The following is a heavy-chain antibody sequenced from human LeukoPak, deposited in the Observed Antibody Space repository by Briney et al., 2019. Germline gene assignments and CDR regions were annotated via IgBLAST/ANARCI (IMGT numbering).Heavy chain of an antibody. CDR1: GYTFTSYG. Sequence: ASVKVSCKASGYTFTSYGISWVRQAPGQGLEWMGWISAYNGNTNYAQKLQGRVTMTTDTSTSTAYMELRSLRSDDTAVYYCARDLTPLAYCGGDCYFGYYWGQGTLVTVSS. CDR3: ARDLTPLAYCGGDCYFGYY. CDR2: ISAYNGNT. V-gene: IGHV1-18*01. D-gene: IGHD2-21*02. J-gene: IGHJ4*02.